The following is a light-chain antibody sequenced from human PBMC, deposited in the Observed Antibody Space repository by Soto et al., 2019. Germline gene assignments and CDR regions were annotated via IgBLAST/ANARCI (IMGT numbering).Light chain of an antibody. Sequence: EIGLTHSPSTLSLSPGESATLSCRATRSVSSYLAWYQQKPGQAPGLLIYDSSSRPTDIPARFSGSGSGTDFSLTISRLEPEDFTVYYCQQYATSRRTFGQGTKVDIK. CDR1: RSVSSY. CDR2: DSS. J-gene: IGKJ1*01. V-gene: IGKV3-11*01. CDR3: QQYATSRRT.